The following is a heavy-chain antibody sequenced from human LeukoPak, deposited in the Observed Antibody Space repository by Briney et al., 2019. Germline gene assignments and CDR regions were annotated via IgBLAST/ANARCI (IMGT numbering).Heavy chain of an antibody. CDR1: GFTFSRYW. D-gene: IGHD3-10*01. CDR3: ARGGRGSGTTLDY. J-gene: IGHJ4*02. V-gene: IGHV3-74*01. CDR2: INSDGSST. Sequence: PGGSLRLSCAASGFTFSRYWVQWVRQAPGKGLVWVSRINSDGSSTIYADSVKGRFTISRDNAKNTLYLKMNSLRAEDTAVYYCARGGRGSGTTLDYWGQGTLVTVSS.